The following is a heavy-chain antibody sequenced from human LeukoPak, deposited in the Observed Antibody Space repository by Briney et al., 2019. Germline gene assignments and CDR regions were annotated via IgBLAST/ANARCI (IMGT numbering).Heavy chain of an antibody. CDR3: TTDRNQRLKLFGNPLDH. D-gene: IGHD3-10*02. Sequence: PGGSLRLSCVASGYSFTYAWMSWVRQAPGKGLQWVGHIRSETDGATTDYAAAVQGRFTISRDDSKKMLYLEMNSLKTEDTAVYYCTTDRNQRLKLFGNPLDHWGQGTPVTVSS. J-gene: IGHJ4*02. CDR1: GYSFTYAW. CDR2: IRSETDGATT. V-gene: IGHV3-15*01.